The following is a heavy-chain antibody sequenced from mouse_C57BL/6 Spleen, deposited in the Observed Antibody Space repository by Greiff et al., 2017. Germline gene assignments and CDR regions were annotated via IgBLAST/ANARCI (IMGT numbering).Heavy chain of an antibody. CDR2: IHPNSGST. J-gene: IGHJ1*03. V-gene: IGHV1-64*01. CDR3: ARWDDGYLYWYFDV. CDR1: GYTFTSYW. D-gene: IGHD2-3*01. Sequence: VQLQQPGAELVKPGASVKLSCKASGYTFTSYWMHWVKQRPGQGLEWIGMIHPNSGSTNYNEKFKSKATLTVDKSSSTAYMQLSSLTSEDSAVYYCARWDDGYLYWYFDVWGTGTTVTVSS.